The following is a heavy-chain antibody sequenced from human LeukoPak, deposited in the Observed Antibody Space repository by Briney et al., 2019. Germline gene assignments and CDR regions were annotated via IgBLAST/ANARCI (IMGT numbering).Heavy chain of an antibody. V-gene: IGHV3-23*01. D-gene: IGHD2-8*01. J-gene: IGHJ4*02. CDR3: ARVRSQYGYFDH. CDR2: ISGSGGST. Sequence: PGGSLRLSCAASGFTFSSYAMSWVRQAPGKGLEWVSAISGSGGSTYYADSVKGRFTISRDNSKNTLYLQMNSLRAEDTAVYYCARVRSQYGYFDHWGQGTLVTVSS. CDR1: GFTFSSYA.